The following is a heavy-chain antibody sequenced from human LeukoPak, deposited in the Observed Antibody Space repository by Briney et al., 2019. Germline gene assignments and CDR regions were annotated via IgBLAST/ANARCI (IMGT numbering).Heavy chain of an antibody. Sequence: GESLKISCKGSGYSFTSYWIGWVRQMPGKGLEWMGIIYPGDSDTRYSPSSQGQVTISADKSISTAYLQWSSLKASDTAMYYCARRARSFRSRWLPFGRAFDYWGQGTLVTVSS. V-gene: IGHV5-51*01. CDR2: IYPGDSDT. CDR3: ARRARSFRSRWLPFGRAFDY. D-gene: IGHD5-24*01. J-gene: IGHJ4*02. CDR1: GYSFTSYW.